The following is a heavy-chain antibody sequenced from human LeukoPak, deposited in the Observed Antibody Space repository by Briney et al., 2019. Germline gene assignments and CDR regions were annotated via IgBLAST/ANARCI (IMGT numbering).Heavy chain of an antibody. J-gene: IGHJ3*02. CDR1: GFTVSSKY. Sequence: GGSLRLSCATSGFTVSSKYMSWIRQAPGKGLEWVAVVRKVGTTVYIDSVKGRFTISRDTSKNTLYLQMNSLRAEDTAVYYCARDLFSPFVTTSLGSAFDIWGQGTMVTVSS. CDR2: VRKVGTT. V-gene: IGHV3-66*01. D-gene: IGHD4-17*01. CDR3: ARDLFSPFVTTSLGSAFDI.